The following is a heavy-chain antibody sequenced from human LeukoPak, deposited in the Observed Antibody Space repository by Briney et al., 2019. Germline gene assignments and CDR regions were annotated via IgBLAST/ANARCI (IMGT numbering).Heavy chain of an antibody. D-gene: IGHD3-3*02. J-gene: IGHJ4*02. CDR1: GFSLSSYW. CDR2: IRYDGSQK. V-gene: IGHV3-7*01. Sequence: GGSLRLSCAASGFSLSSYWMSWVRQAPGKGLEWVANIRYDGSQKYYVDSVKGRFTISSDSPTNSLFLQMNSLRAEDTAVYYCARVSIFGVVIPPDYWGQGALVTASS. CDR3: ARVSIFGVVIPPDY.